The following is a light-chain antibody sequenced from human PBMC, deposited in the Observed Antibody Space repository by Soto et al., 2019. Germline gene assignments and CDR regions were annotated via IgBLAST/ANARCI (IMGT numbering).Light chain of an antibody. CDR1: QDISNY. V-gene: IGKV1-33*01. Sequence: DIQMTHSPSSLSASVGDRVTITCQASQDISNYLNWYQQKPGKAPKLLIYDASNLETGVPSRFSGSGYGKDFTFTISSLQPEDIATYYCPKYNRAHLTTGGGTQVDIX. CDR2: DAS. J-gene: IGKJ4*01. CDR3: PKYNRAHLT.